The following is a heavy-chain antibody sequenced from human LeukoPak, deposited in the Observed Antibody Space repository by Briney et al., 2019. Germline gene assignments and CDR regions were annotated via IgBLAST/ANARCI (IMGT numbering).Heavy chain of an antibody. CDR1: GGSISSGSYY. V-gene: IGHV4-31*03. D-gene: IGHD3-10*01. CDR2: IYYSGST. J-gene: IGHJ4*02. Sequence: PSETLSLTCIVSGGSISSGSYYWSWIRQTAGKGLEWIGYIYYSGSTYYNPSLKSRVTISVDTSKNQFSLKLSSVTAADTAVYYCARVGSDELLWLGVIHYWGQGTLVTVSS. CDR3: ARVGSDELLWLGVIHY.